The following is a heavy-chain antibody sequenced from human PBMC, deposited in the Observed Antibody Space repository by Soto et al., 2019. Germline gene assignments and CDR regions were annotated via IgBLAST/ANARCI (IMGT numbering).Heavy chain of an antibody. Sequence: SETLSLTCAVSGGSFRCYFWSWIRQPPDKGLEWIGEINDSGSTYYNPSFKSRLTISVDTSKSQISLTLTSVTAADSAVYYCQGGDFWGQGTRVTVSS. D-gene: IGHD3-16*01. CDR1: GGSFRCYF. J-gene: IGHJ4*02. V-gene: IGHV4-34*01. CDR2: INDSGST. CDR3: QGGDF.